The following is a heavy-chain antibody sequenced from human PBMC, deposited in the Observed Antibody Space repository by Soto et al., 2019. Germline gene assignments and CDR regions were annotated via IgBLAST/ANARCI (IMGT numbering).Heavy chain of an antibody. CDR1: GFTFSSYS. V-gene: IGHV3-21*01. J-gene: IGHJ6*03. CDR3: VRDCEQLVHDYYDMDV. D-gene: IGHD6-6*01. CDR2: ISSSSSYI. Sequence: GGSLRLSCAASGFTFSSYSMNWVRQAPGKGLEWVSSISSSSSYIYYADSVKGRFTISRDNAKNSLYLQMNSLRAEDTAVYYCVRDCEQLVHDYYDMDVWGKGTTVTVSS.